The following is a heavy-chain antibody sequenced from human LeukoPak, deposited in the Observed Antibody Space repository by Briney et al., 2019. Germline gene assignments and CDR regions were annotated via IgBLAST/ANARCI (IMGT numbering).Heavy chain of an antibody. CDR2: IYYSGST. Sequence: SGTLSLTCTVSGGSISSSSYYWGWIRQPPGKGLEWIGSIYYSGSTYYNPSLKSRVTISVDTSKNQFSLKLSSVTAADTAVYYCARGTDYDSSGYAIDYWGQGTLVTVSS. CDR1: GGSISSSSYY. J-gene: IGHJ4*02. D-gene: IGHD3-22*01. V-gene: IGHV4-39*07. CDR3: ARGTDYDSSGYAIDY.